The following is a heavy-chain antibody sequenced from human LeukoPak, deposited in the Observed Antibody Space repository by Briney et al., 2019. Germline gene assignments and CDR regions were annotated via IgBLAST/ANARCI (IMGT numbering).Heavy chain of an antibody. CDR1: GGTFSSYA. J-gene: IGHJ4*02. V-gene: IGHV1-69*13. Sequence: SVKVSCKASGGTFSSYAISWVRQAPGQGPEWVGGIIPVFGTANYAQKFQGRVTITADESTSTAYMELSSLRSEDTAVYYCARDPGSYGSFDYWGQGTLVTVSS. CDR2: IIPVFGTA. D-gene: IGHD5-18*01. CDR3: ARDPGSYGSFDY.